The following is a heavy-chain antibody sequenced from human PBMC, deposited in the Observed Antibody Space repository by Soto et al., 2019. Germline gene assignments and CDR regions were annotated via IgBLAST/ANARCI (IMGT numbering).Heavy chain of an antibody. CDR2: IWYDGSNK. CDR1: GFTFSSYG. J-gene: IGHJ4*02. Sequence: SLRLSCAASGFTFSSYGMHWVRQAPGKGLEWVAVIWYDGSNKYYADSVKGRFTISRDNSKNTLYLQMNSLRAEDTAVYYCARGLRQQLIFDYWGQGTLVTVSS. V-gene: IGHV3-33*01. D-gene: IGHD6-13*01. CDR3: ARGLRQQLIFDY.